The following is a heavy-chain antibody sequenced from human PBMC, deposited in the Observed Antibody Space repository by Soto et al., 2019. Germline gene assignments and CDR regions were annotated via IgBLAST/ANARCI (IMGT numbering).Heavy chain of an antibody. Sequence: ASVKVSCKASGFSFTGYYIHWLRQAPGQGLEWMGWINAHSGGTEYAQKFQGRVTLTRDTSIATAYLTLTSLTSDDTALYYCASPYNWNYGYYAFDIWGQGTMVTVS. CDR1: GFSFTGYY. CDR2: INAHSGGT. J-gene: IGHJ3*02. CDR3: ASPYNWNYGYYAFDI. V-gene: IGHV1-2*02. D-gene: IGHD1-1*01.